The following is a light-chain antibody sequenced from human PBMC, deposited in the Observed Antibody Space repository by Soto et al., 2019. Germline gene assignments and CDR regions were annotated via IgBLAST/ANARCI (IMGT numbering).Light chain of an antibody. V-gene: IGKV3-20*01. CDR2: GVS. Sequence: EIVLTQSPGTLSLSPGERATLSCRASQSVSSNYLAWYQQKPGQAPRLLIYGVSSRATGISDRFNGSGSGTHFTLTISRLEPEDFVVDYCQQYGSSPRYTFGQGTKLEIK. CDR1: QSVSSNY. J-gene: IGKJ2*01. CDR3: QQYGSSPRYT.